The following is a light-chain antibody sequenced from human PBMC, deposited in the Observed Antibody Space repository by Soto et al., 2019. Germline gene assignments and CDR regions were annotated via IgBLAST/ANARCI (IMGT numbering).Light chain of an antibody. J-gene: IGKJ5*01. CDR2: AAS. CDR3: QQANSFPIT. CDR1: QSVSNY. V-gene: IGKV1-12*01. Sequence: IQMTQSPSTLSASVGAIVTITFRASQSVSNYLAWYQQKPGKAPKLLIYAASSLQSGVPSRFSGSGSGTDFTLTISSLQPEDFATYYCQQANSFPITFGQGTRLEIK.